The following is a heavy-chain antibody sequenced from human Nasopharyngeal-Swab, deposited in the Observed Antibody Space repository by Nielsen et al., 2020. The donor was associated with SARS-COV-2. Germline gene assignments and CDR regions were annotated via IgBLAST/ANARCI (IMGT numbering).Heavy chain of an antibody. CDR2: ISYDGSNK. V-gene: IGHV3-30*03. Sequence: GESLKISCAASGFTFSSYGMHWVRQAPGKGLEWVAVISYDGSNKYYADSVKGRFTISRDNSKNTLYLQMNSLRAEDTAVYYCATPCNSYGYRGPLDYWGQGTLVTVSS. D-gene: IGHD3-16*01. CDR3: ATPCNSYGYRGPLDY. CDR1: GFTFSSYG. J-gene: IGHJ4*02.